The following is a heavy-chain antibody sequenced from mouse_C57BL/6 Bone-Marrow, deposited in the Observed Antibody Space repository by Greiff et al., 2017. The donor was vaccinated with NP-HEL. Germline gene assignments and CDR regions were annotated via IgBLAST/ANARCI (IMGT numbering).Heavy chain of an antibody. CDR2: ISSGSSTI. Sequence: EVMLVESGGGLVKPGGSLKLSCAASGFTFSDYGMHWVRQAPEKGLEWVAYISSGSSTIYYADTVKGRFPISRDNAKNTLFLQMTSRRYEDTAMYYCARGGYYYGSSSYYLDYWGQGTTLTASS. CDR1: GFTFSDYG. CDR3: ARGGYYYGSSSYYLDY. V-gene: IGHV5-17*01. J-gene: IGHJ2*01. D-gene: IGHD1-1*01.